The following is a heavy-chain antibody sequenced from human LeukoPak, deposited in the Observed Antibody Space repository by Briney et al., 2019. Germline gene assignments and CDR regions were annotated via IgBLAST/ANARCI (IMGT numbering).Heavy chain of an antibody. CDR2: IYHSGST. CDR3: ARRIAARRGGGFFDY. J-gene: IGHJ4*02. CDR1: GYSISSGYY. D-gene: IGHD6-6*01. Sequence: PSETLSLTCTVSGYSISSGYYWGWIRQPPGKGPEWIGSIYHSGSTYYNPSLKSRVTISVDTSKNQFSLKLGSVTAADTAVYYCARRIAARRGGGFFDYWGQGTLVTVSS. V-gene: IGHV4-38-2*02.